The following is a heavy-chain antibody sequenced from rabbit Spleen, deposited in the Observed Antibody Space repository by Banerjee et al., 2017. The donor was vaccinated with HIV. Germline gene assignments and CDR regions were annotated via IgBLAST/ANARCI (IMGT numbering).Heavy chain of an antibody. CDR2: IVTGRGDT. J-gene: IGHJ4*01. Sequence: QSLEESGGGLVQPEGSLTLTCTASGFSFSSSYYICWVRQAPGKGLDWIGCIVTGRGDTYSATWAKGRFTISKASSTTVTLQMTSLTVADTATYFCARNANGGWDLWGPGTLVTVS. V-gene: IGHV1S40*01. CDR3: ARNANGGWDL. CDR1: GFSFSSSYY. D-gene: IGHD4-1*01.